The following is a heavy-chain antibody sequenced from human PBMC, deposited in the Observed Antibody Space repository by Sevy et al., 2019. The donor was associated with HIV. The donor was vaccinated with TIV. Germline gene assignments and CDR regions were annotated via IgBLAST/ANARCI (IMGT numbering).Heavy chain of an antibody. V-gene: IGHV4-59*08. D-gene: IGHD3-3*01. CDR2: IYYSGST. J-gene: IGHJ4*02. CDR3: ARHPGDFWSGFIFDY. CDR1: GGSISSYY. Sequence: SETLSLTCTVSGGSISSYYWSWIRQPPGKGLEWIGYIYYSGSTNYNPSLKSRVTISVDTSKIQFSLKLSSVTAADTAVYYCARHPGDFWSGFIFDYWGQGTLVTVSS.